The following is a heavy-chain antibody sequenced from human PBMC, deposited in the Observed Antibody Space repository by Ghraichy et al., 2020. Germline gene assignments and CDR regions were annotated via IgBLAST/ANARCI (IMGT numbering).Heavy chain of an antibody. Sequence: SQTLSLTCTVSGGSISSSSYYWGWIRQPPGKGLEWIGSIYYSGSTYYNPSLKSRVTISVDTSKNQFSLKLGSVTAADTAVYYCARPSLPHAFDIWAQGTMVTGSS. V-gene: IGHV4-39*01. CDR2: IYYSGST. CDR1: GGSISSSSYY. CDR3: ARPSLPHAFDI. J-gene: IGHJ3*02.